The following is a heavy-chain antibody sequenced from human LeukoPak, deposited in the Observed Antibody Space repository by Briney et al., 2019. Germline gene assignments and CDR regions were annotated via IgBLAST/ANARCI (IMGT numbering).Heavy chain of an antibody. D-gene: IGHD6-19*01. Sequence: GASVKVSCKASGYTFTGYYMHWVRQAPGQGLEWMGWINPNSGGTNYAQKFQGRVTMTRDTSISTAYMELSRLRSDGTAVYYCARGAAVAGRSWFDPWGQGTLVTVSS. J-gene: IGHJ5*02. CDR3: ARGAAVAGRSWFDP. CDR1: GYTFTGYY. CDR2: INPNSGGT. V-gene: IGHV1-2*02.